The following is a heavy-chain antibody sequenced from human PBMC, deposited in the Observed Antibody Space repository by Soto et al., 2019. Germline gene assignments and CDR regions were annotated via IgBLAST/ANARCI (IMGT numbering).Heavy chain of an antibody. Sequence: PWGSLRLSFIGSGLHLSTFGMHGVRRAPGRGLEWMAVISNDGSNYYYADSVKGRFTISRDNSKNTLYLQMINLRLDDTGVYYCAKWARESGDYYYYGVDVWGQGTTVTVSS. J-gene: IGHJ6*01. CDR3: AKWARESGDYYYYGVDV. D-gene: IGHD3-10*01. CDR1: GLHLSTFG. CDR2: ISNDGSNY. V-gene: IGHV3-30*18.